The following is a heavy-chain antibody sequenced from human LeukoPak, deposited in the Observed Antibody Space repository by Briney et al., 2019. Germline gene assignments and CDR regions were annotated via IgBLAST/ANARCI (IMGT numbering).Heavy chain of an antibody. V-gene: IGHV3-30-3*01. CDR3: AREDRGTPDY. CDR2: ISYDGSNK. J-gene: IGHJ4*02. CDR1: GFTFSSYA. D-gene: IGHD3-16*01. Sequence: QPGRSLRLSCAASGFTFSSYAMHWVRQAPGKGLEWVAVISYDGSNKYYADSVKGRFTISRDNSKNTLYLQMNSLRAEDTAVYYCAREDRGTPDYWGQGTLVTVSS.